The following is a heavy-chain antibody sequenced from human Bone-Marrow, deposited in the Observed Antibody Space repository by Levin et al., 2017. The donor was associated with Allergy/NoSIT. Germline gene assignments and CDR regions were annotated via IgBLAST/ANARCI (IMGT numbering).Heavy chain of an antibody. D-gene: IGHD2-2*01. V-gene: IGHV3-7*01. CDR1: GFTFSSYW. CDR3: AAGCDRASCPYFFNY. J-gene: IGHJ4*02. CDR2: IKQDGSAK. Sequence: GESLKISCGASGFTFSSYWMSWVRQAPGKGPEWVATIKQDGSAKYYVDSVQGRFTISRDNAKNSLYLQMNSLRVEDTAVYFCAAGCDRASCPYFFNYWGQGNLVTVSS.